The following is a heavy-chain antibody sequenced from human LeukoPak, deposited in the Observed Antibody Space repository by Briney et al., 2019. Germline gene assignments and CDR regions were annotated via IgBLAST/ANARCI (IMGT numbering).Heavy chain of an antibody. V-gene: IGHV3-7*01. CDR3: TRAGQLSTPRYYYYYMDV. Sequence: GGSLRLSCAASGFTFDDYGMTWVRQAPGKGLEWVANIKQDGSEKYYVDSVKGRFTISRDNAKNSLHLQMNSLRAEDTAVYYCTRAGQLSTPRYYYYYMDVWGKGTTVTVSS. D-gene: IGHD2-2*01. CDR1: GFTFDDYG. CDR2: IKQDGSEK. J-gene: IGHJ6*03.